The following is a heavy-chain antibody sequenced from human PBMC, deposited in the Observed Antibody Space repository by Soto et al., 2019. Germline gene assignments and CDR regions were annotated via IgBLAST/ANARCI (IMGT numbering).Heavy chain of an antibody. Sequence: SETLSLTCAVYDGSFIGYYWSWILQPPWKGLEWIGEINHSGSTNYNPSLKSRVTISVDTSKNQFSLKLSSVTAADTAVYYCARVSGIYYYGMDVWGQGTTVTVSS. J-gene: IGHJ6*02. CDR3: ARVSGIYYYGMDV. V-gene: IGHV4-34*01. CDR1: DGSFIGYY. CDR2: INHSGST. D-gene: IGHD3-10*01.